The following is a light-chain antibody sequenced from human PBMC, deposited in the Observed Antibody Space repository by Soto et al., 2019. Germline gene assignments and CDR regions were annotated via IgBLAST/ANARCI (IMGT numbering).Light chain of an antibody. V-gene: IGKV3-20*01. CDR2: AAS. CDR1: QSVTSGH. Sequence: EIVLTQSSGSLSLSPGERATLSCRASQSVTSGHLAWYQQKRGQAPRLLIYAASSRATGTPERFSGSGSGTDFTLTISRLEPEDFSVYYCQLYGSSITFGQGTRREIK. J-gene: IGKJ5*01. CDR3: QLYGSSIT.